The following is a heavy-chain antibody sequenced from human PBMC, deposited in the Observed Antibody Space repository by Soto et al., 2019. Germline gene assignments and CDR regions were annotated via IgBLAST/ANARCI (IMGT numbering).Heavy chain of an antibody. D-gene: IGHD3-16*01. CDR1: GYTFTSYG. J-gene: IGHJ4*02. CDR2: ISANNGNT. Sequence: QVQLVQSGAEVKKPGASVKVSCKASGYTFTSYGISWVRQAPGQGLEWMGWISANNGNTNYAQQLQGRVTMTTDTSTSTAHMELRSLRSDDTAVYYCARDRGSYALDYWGQGTLGTVSS. CDR3: ARDRGSYALDY. V-gene: IGHV1-18*01.